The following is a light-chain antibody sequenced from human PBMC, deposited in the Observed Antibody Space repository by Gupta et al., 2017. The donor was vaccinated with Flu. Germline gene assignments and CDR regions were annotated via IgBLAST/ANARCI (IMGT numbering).Light chain of an antibody. V-gene: IGLV1-40*01. CDR3: QSYDSSLRAYV. Sequence: QSVLTQPPSASGAPGQTVTIPRTGRSCNIRAIYDVRWYQQLPGTAPKLLSYGNSNRPSGVPDRFSGSKSGTTASLAITGLQAEDEADYYCQSYDSSLRAYVFGIGTRVTV. CDR1: SCNIRAIYD. J-gene: IGLJ1*01. CDR2: GNS.